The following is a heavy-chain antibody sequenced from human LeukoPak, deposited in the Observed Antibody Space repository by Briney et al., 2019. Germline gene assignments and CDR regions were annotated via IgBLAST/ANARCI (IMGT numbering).Heavy chain of an antibody. D-gene: IGHD3-10*01. J-gene: IGHJ4*02. CDR3: ARDRYGSGSYIRYYLDY. Sequence: SETLSLTCTVSGGSISSGSYYWSWIRQPAGEGLEWIGRIYTSGSTNYNPSLKSRVTISVDTSKNQFSLKLSSVTAADTAVYYCARDRYGSGSYIRYYLDYWGQGTLVTVSS. CDR1: GGSISSGSYY. CDR2: IYTSGST. V-gene: IGHV4-61*02.